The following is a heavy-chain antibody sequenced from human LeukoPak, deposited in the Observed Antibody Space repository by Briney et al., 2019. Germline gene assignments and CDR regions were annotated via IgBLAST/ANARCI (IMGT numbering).Heavy chain of an antibody. D-gene: IGHD2-2*01. V-gene: IGHV3-33*05. J-gene: IGHJ4*02. CDR3: ARRKEGPTIDY. CDR1: GFTFSGYG. Sequence: GRSLRLSCAASGFTFSGYGVHWVRQAPGKGLEWVAVISYDGNDKHYADSVKGRFTISRDNSKNTLYLQMNSLRADDTAVYYCARRKEGPTIDYWGQGTLVTVSS. CDR2: ISYDGNDK.